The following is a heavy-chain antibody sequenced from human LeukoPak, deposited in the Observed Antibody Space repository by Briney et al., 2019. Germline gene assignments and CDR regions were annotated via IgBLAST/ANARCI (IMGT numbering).Heavy chain of an antibody. CDR3: ARGYGYYFDY. D-gene: IGHD5-18*01. CDR1: GGSISSYY. V-gene: IGHV4-59*01. J-gene: IGHJ4*02. Sequence: SETVSLTCTVSGGSISSYYWSWIRQSPGKGLEWFGDIYYSESTNYNPSLKSRVTISVDTSKNQFSLKLSSVTAADTAVYYCARGYGYYFDYWGRGTLVTVSS. CDR2: IYYSEST.